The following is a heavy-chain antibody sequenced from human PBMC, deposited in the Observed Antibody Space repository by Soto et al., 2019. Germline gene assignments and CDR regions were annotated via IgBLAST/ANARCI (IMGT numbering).Heavy chain of an antibody. V-gene: IGHV4-39*01. D-gene: IGHD3-9*01. Sequence: SETLTLICTVSGCTIVNSRYDWGWICQRAGQGLEAIGSVYYGGSTYYNPSLQSRVTIYVDTSKNQFSLTLSCVTAADTEVYYGAICGYYNILRGPIKAHYCMDLWGQGTTATISS. J-gene: IGHJ6*02. CDR3: AICGYYNILRGPIKAHYCMDL. CDR2: VYYGGST. CDR1: GCTIVNSRYD.